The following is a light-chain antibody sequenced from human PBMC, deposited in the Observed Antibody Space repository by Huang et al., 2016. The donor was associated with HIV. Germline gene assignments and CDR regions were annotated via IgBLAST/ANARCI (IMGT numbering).Light chain of an antibody. CDR1: QSIGSW. CDR3: QQYNSHPLT. V-gene: IGKV1-5*01. CDR2: DAS. Sequence: DIQMTQSPSTLSAFVGDRVTITCRVSQSIGSWLAWYRQKPGKAPKLLIYDASSLESGVTSRFSDSGSGTEFTLTISSLQPDDFATYYCQQYNSHPLTFGGGTTVEIK. J-gene: IGKJ4*01.